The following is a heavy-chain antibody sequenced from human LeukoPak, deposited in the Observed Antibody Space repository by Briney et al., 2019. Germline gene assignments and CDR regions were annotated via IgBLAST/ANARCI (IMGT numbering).Heavy chain of an antibody. CDR3: ARAEYSSGWYVDY. CDR2: ISAYNGNT. D-gene: IGHD6-19*01. Sequence: VASVKVSCKASGYTFTSYGISWVRQAPGQGLEWMGWISAYNGNTNYAQKFQGRVTMTRDTSISTAYMELSRLRSDDTAVYYCARAEYSSGWYVDYWGQGTLVTVSS. J-gene: IGHJ4*02. CDR1: GYTFTSYG. V-gene: IGHV1-18*01.